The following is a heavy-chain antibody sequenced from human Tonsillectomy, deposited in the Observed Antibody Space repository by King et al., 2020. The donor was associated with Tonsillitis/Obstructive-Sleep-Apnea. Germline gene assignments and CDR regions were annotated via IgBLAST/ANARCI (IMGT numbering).Heavy chain of an antibody. V-gene: IGHV4-34*01. CDR2: IYHTGST. D-gene: IGHD3-22*01. CDR3: ATSFYDSSGFHFDY. J-gene: IGHJ4*02. Sequence: VQLQQWGAGLLKPSETLSLTCAVYGGSFSGYYWSWIRQPPGKGLEWIGEIYHTGSTNYNPSLKSRVTISIDTSKNQFSLKLSSVTAADTSVYYCATSFYDSSGFHFDYWGQGTLVTVSS. CDR1: GGSFSGYY.